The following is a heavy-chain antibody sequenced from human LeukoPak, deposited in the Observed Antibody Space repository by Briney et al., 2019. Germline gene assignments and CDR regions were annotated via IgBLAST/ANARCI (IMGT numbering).Heavy chain of an antibody. J-gene: IGHJ5*01. CDR1: GYTFTGYY. Sequence: ASVKVSCKASGYTFTGYYIHWVRQAPGQGLEWMGGINPNSGGTNYAQNFQGRVTMTRDTSISTAFMELTRLTSDDTAVYYCAREWGEEQQLGGYNWFDSWGQGTLVTVSS. CDR3: AREWGEEQQLGGYNWFDS. D-gene: IGHD6-13*01. CDR2: INPNSGGT. V-gene: IGHV1-2*02.